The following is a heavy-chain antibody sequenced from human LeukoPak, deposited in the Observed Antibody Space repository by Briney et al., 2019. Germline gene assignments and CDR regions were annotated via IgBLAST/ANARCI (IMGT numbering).Heavy chain of an antibody. CDR2: IKSKTDGGTT. Sequence: GGSLRLSCAASAFTFSDAWMSWVRQAPGKGLEWVGRIKSKTDGGTTDYAAPVKGRFTISRDDSKSTLYLQMNSLKTEDTAVYYCATDLTSLRCGGHCTFDYWGQGTLVTVSS. CDR1: AFTFSDAW. J-gene: IGHJ4*02. V-gene: IGHV3-15*01. CDR3: ATDLTSLRCGGHCTFDY. D-gene: IGHD2-21*01.